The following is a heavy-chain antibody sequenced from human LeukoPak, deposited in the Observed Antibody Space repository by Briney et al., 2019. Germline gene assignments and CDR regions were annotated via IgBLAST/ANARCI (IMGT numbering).Heavy chain of an antibody. J-gene: IGHJ4*02. CDR3: TRVRDLWFGGGPFDY. CDR1: GFTFKNYA. V-gene: IGHV3-74*01. CDR2: INSDGTST. D-gene: IGHD3-10*01. Sequence: GGSLRLSCAASGFTFKNYAMYWVRQVPGKGLVWVSRINSDGTSTNYADFVKGRFTIFRDNAKNMVHLQMNSLRDEDTAVYYCTRVRDLWFGGGPFDYWGQGTLVTVSS.